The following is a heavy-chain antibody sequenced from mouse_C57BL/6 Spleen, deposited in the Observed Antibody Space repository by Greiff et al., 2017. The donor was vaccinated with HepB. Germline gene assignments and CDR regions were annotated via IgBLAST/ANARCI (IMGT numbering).Heavy chain of an antibody. J-gene: IGHJ1*03. D-gene: IGHD2-3*01. CDR1: GYTFTDYN. CDR3: ARSNDGYYVYWYFDV. CDR2: INPNNGGT. Sequence: EVKLQESGPELVKPGASVKIPCKASGYTFTDYNMDWVKQSHGKSLEWIGDINPNNGGTIYNQKFKGKATLTVDKSSSTAYMELRSLTSEDTAVYYCARSNDGYYVYWYFDVWGTGTTVTVSS. V-gene: IGHV1-18*01.